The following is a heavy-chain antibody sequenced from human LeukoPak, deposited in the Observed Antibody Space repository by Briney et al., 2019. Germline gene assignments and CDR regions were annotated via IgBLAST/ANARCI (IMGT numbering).Heavy chain of an antibody. D-gene: IGHD5-12*01. V-gene: IGHV3-7*03. CDR1: GFSFSDHW. J-gene: IGHJ4*02. CDR2: IKRDGSQK. CDR3: ARNRGWLQFDY. Sequence: GGSLRLSCAASGFSFSDHWLDWVRQAPGKGLEWVAHIKRDGSQKYYVDSVKGRFTISRDNAKTSLYLQMDSLRAEDTAVYYCARNRGWLQFDYWGQGTLVTVSS.